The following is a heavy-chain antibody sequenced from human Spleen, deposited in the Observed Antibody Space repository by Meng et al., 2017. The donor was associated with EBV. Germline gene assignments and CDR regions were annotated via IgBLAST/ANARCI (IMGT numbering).Heavy chain of an antibody. D-gene: IGHD2/OR15-2a*01. CDR1: GFTFSSSA. Sequence: VWLGGAGGGMVPPRGSLRLSCAASGFTFSSSAMHWVRQAPGKGLEWVSTLSPSGGTPYYADSVQGRFTISRDTVKNTVYVQMNSLRPDDTAIYYCAIIPYSNAWGLGTLVTVSS. CDR2: LSPSGGTP. V-gene: IGHV3-23*04. CDR3: AIIPYSNA. J-gene: IGHJ5*02.